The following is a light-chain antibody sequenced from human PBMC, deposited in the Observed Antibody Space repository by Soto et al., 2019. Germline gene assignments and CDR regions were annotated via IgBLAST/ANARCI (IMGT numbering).Light chain of an antibody. J-gene: IGKJ2*01. CDR3: QQYGNPPPNA. CDR1: QRVSSSY. CDR2: GAS. Sequence: EIVLTQSPGTLSLSPGERATLSCRASQRVSSSYLAWYQQKPGQAPRVLIHGASSRATGIPDRVSGSGSGTYFTLTISRLEPEDFAVYFCQQYGNPPPNAFGQGTHVEIK. V-gene: IGKV3-20*01.